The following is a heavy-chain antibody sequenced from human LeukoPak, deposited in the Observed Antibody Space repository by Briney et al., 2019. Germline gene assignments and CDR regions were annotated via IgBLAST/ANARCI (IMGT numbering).Heavy chain of an antibody. Sequence: SETLSLTCTVSSGSISTSNYYWGWVRQPPGKALEWIGNIFYSGSTYYNPSLKSRVTISVDTSKNQFSLKLSSVTAADTAVYYCARDRYYDSGSYYNWGQGTLVTVSS. CDR2: IFYSGST. D-gene: IGHD3-10*01. J-gene: IGHJ4*02. V-gene: IGHV4-39*07. CDR3: ARDRYYDSGSYYN. CDR1: SGSISTSNYY.